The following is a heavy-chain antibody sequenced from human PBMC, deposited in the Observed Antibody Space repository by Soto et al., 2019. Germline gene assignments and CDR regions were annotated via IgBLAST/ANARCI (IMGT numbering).Heavy chain of an antibody. D-gene: IGHD3-10*01. V-gene: IGHV4-59*01. CDR3: ARGQLMVRGVIIPSHFDY. CDR1: GGSISSYY. Sequence: SETLSLTCTVSGGSISSYYWSWIRQPPGKGLEWIGYIYYSGSTNYNPSLKSRVTISVDTSKNQFSLKLSSVTAADTAVYYCARGQLMVRGVIIPSHFDYWGQGPLVTVSS. J-gene: IGHJ4*02. CDR2: IYYSGST.